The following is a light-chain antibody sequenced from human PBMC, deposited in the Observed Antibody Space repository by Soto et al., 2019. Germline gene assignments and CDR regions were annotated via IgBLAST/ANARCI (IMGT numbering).Light chain of an antibody. J-gene: IGKJ4*01. CDR1: QSISSY. CDR2: AAS. V-gene: IGKV1-39*01. Sequence: DIQMTQSPSSLSASVGDRVTITCRASQSISSYFNWYQQKPGKAPKLLIYAASSLQSGVPSRFSGSRSGTDFTLTISSLQPEDFATYHCQQSYSTPLTFGGGTKVAIK. CDR3: QQSYSTPLT.